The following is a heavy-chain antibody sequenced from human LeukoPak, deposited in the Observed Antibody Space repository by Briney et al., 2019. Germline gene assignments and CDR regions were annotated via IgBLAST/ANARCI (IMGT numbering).Heavy chain of an antibody. Sequence: GASVKVSCKASGYTFTSYYMHWVRQAPGQGLEWMGIINPSGGSTSYAQKFQGRVTMTRDMSTSTVYMELSSLRSEDTAVYYCARVPFRRGGSGSFDYWGQGTLVTVSS. V-gene: IGHV1-46*01. D-gene: IGHD3-10*01. CDR3: ARVPFRRGGSGSFDY. CDR2: INPSGGST. CDR1: GYTFTSYY. J-gene: IGHJ4*02.